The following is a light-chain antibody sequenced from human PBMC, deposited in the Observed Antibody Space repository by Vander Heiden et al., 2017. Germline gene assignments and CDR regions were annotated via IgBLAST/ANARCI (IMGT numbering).Light chain of an antibody. CDR3: MQALQTSFT. J-gene: IGKJ3*01. CDR2: LCS. CDR1: QSLLHSNGYNY. V-gene: IGKV2-28*01. Sequence: IAMTQSPLSLLVTPGEPASIPCRSSQSLLHSNGYNYLDWYLQKPGQSPQLLVYLCSTRASGVPDRFSGSGSGTDFTLKISRVEAEDVGVYYCMQALQTSFTFGPGTKVDIK.